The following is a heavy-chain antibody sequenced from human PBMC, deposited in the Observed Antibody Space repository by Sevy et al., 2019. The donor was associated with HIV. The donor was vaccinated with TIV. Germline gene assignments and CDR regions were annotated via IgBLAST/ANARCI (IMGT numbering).Heavy chain of an antibody. CDR1: GDSISSSY. CDR2: IYYSGIT. CDR3: ARGSQYYYYAMDV. J-gene: IGHJ6*02. Sequence: SETLSLTCTVSGDSISSSYWSWIRQPPGKGLEWIGYIYYSGITNYNPSLKSRVTISRAMSKNQFSLMLSSVTAADTAVYYCARGSQYYYYAMDVWGQGTTVTVSS. V-gene: IGHV4-59*01.